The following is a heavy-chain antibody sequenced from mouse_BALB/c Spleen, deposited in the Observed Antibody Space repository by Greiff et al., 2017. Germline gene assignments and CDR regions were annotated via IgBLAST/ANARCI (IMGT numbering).Heavy chain of an antibody. J-gene: IGHJ3*01. CDR1: GYSITSGYY. D-gene: IGHD1-1*01. CDR2: ISYDGSN. Sequence: EVKLQESGPGLVKPSQSLSLTCSVTGYSITSGYYWYWIRQFPGNKLEWMGYISYDGSNNYNPSLKNRISITRDTSKNQFFLKLNSVTTEDTATYYCARDTVYYGSSLFAYWGQGTLVTVSA. V-gene: IGHV3-6*02. CDR3: ARDTVYYGSSLFAY.